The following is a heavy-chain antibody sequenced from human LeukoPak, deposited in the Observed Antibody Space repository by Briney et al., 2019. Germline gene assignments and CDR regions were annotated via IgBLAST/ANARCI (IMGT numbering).Heavy chain of an antibody. CDR2: IGDSGGNT. J-gene: IGHJ4*02. V-gene: IGHV3-23*01. CDR1: GFTFSSYA. D-gene: IGHD6-13*01. Sequence: PGGSLRLSCAASGFTFSSYAMSWVRQAPGKGLQWVSGIGDSGGNTNYADSVKGRFAISRDNSKNTLYLQMNSLRAEDTAVYYCAKAVRSEAQLTRLFDYWGQGTLVTVSS. CDR3: AKAVRSEAQLTRLFDY.